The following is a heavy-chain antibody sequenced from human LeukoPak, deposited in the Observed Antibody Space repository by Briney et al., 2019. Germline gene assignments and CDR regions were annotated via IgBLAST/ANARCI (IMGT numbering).Heavy chain of an antibody. CDR1: GGSISSYY. D-gene: IGHD3-22*01. V-gene: IGHV4-59*01. Sequence: SETLSLTCTVSGGSISSYYWSWIRQPPGKGLEWIGYIYYSGSTNYNPSLKSRVTISVDTSKNQFSLKLSSVTAADTAVYYCAKDATYYYDSSGYLEHWGQGTLVTVSS. J-gene: IGHJ1*01. CDR2: IYYSGST. CDR3: AKDATYYYDSSGYLEH.